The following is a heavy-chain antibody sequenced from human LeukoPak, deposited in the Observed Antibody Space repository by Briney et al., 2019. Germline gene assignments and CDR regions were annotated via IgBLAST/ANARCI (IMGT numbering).Heavy chain of an antibody. CDR3: ARRTDRVDDAFDV. D-gene: IGHD3/OR15-3a*01. CDR2: MIPSLNRA. J-gene: IGHJ3*01. CDR1: GGPFDNYA. V-gene: IGHV1-69*04. Sequence: ASVKISCKSSGGPFDNYAINWVRQAPGQGLEWVGRMIPSLNRANYAQIRVTIAADKSTATAYMELSGLRYEDTAVYYCARRTDRVDDAFDVWGQGTMVTVSS.